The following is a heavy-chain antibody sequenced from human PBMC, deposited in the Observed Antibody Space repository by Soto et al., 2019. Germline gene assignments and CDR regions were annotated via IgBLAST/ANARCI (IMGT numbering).Heavy chain of an antibody. CDR3: ARGVGGNWFDP. CDR1: GYTFTSYD. D-gene: IGHD2-15*01. V-gene: IGHV1-46*03. Sequence: ASVKVSCKASGYTFTSYDMHWVRQAPGQGLEWTGIINPSGGSTSYAQKFQGRVTMTRDTSTSTVYMELSSLRSEDTAVYYCARGVGGNWFDPWGQGTLVTVSS. J-gene: IGHJ5*02. CDR2: INPSGGST.